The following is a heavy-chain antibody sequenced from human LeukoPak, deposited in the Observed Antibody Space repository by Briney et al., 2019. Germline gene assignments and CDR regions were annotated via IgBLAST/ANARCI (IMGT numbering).Heavy chain of an antibody. CDR2: IIPILGIA. J-gene: IGHJ3*02. CDR1: GGTFSSYA. CDR3: AXXXXXXTVTNAFDI. V-gene: IGHV1-69*04. D-gene: IGHD4-17*01. Sequence: SVKVSRKASGGTFSSYAISWVRQAPGQGLEWMGRIIPILGIANYAQKFQGRVTITADKSTGTAYMELSSLRSEDTAVYYCAXXXXXXTVTNAFDIWGQGTMVTVSS.